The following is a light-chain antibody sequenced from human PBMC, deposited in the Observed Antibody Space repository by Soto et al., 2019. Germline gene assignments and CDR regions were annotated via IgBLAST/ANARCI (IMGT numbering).Light chain of an antibody. V-gene: IGKV1-39*01. Sequence: DIQMTQSPSSLSASVGDRVTITCRASQSISSYLNWYQQKPGKAPKLLIYAASSLQSGVPSRFSGSGSGTDFTLTISSLQPEDFATYYCQQSYSTWGYTFGQGTKLEIK. J-gene: IGKJ2*01. CDR2: AAS. CDR1: QSISSY. CDR3: QQSYSTWGYT.